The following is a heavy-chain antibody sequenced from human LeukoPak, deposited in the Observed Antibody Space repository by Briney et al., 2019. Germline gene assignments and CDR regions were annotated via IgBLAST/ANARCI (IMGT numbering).Heavy chain of an antibody. CDR3: ARSYGSGNYFDY. D-gene: IGHD3-10*01. CDR1: GVSISTYY. V-gene: IGHV4-59*01. CDR2: ISYSGSA. J-gene: IGHJ4*02. Sequence: AETLTLSCTASGVSISTYYLSWIRQPPGKGLEWVGYISYSGSAKYNTSLKSRVTISVDTSKNQFSLKLSAVTAADSAVYYCARSYGSGNYFDYWGQGILVTVSS.